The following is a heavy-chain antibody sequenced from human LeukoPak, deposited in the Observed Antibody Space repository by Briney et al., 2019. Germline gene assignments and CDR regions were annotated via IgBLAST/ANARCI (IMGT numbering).Heavy chain of an antibody. CDR3: ARDGGSTVTTKVDS. J-gene: IGHJ5*01. Sequence: QAGGPLRLSCAASGFTFSSYGMHWVRQVPGKGLEWVAVIWYDGSNKYYADSVKGRFTISRDNSKNTLYLQMNSLRAEDTAVYYCARDGGSTVTTKVDSWGQGTLVTVSS. CDR1: GFTFSSYG. V-gene: IGHV3-33*01. D-gene: IGHD4-17*01. CDR2: IWYDGSNK.